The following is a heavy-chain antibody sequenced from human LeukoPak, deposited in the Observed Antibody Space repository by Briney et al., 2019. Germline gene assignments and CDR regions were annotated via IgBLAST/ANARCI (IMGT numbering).Heavy chain of an antibody. CDR3: TTGGLGGDYFSTLGG. V-gene: IGHV3-15*01. J-gene: IGHJ4*02. Sequence: PGGSLRLSCATSGFNFNNAWMTWVRQAPGKGLEWVGRLKSKTDGGTRDYAAPVKGRFTISRDDSKNTLYLQMNSLKTEDTAVYYCTTGGLGGDYFSTLGGWGQGTLVTVSS. CDR1: GFNFNNAW. D-gene: IGHD4-17*01. CDR2: LKSKTDGGTR.